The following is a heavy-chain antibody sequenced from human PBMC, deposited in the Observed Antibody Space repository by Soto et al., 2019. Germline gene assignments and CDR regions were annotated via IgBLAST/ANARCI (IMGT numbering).Heavy chain of an antibody. CDR2: IYYSGST. CDR1: GGSISSYY. Sequence: PSETLSLTCTVSGGSISSYYWSWIRQPPGKGLEWIGYIYYSGSTNYNPSLKSRVTISVDTSKNQFSLRLSSVTAADTAVYYCAREKVSSSIAARAGFGMDVWGQGTMVTVSS. V-gene: IGHV4-59*01. J-gene: IGHJ6*02. D-gene: IGHD6-6*01. CDR3: AREKVSSSIAARAGFGMDV.